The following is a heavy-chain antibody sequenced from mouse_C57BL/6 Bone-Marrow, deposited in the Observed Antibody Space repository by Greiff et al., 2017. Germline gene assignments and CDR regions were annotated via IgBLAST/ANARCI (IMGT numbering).Heavy chain of an antibody. J-gene: IGHJ1*03. CDR3: ARYGKGDWYFDV. Sequence: QVQLQQPGAELVKPGASVKLSCKASGYTFTSYWMHWVKQRPGQGLEWIGMIHPNSGSTNYNEKFKSKATLTVDKSSSPAYMQLSSLTSEDSAVYYCARYGKGDWYFDVWGTGTTVTVSS. CDR1: GYTFTSYW. CDR2: IHPNSGST. D-gene: IGHD2-10*02. V-gene: IGHV1-64*01.